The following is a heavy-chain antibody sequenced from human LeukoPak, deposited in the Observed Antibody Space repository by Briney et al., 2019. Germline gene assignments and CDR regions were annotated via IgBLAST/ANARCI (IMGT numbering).Heavy chain of an antibody. Sequence: PGRSLRLSCAAAGFSFSSHWVNWVRQAPGKGLQWVATVKGDGSEKFYVDSVKGRFTISRDNAKNSLYLQMNIRRAEDTAVYYCARDGPATDTDLDCWGQGTLVIVSS. V-gene: IGHV3-7*01. CDR3: ARDGPATDTDLDC. J-gene: IGHJ4*02. CDR1: GFSFSSHW. D-gene: IGHD6-13*01. CDR2: VKGDGSEK.